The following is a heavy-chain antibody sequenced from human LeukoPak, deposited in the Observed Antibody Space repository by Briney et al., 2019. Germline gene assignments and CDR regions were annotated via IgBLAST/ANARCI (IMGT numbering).Heavy chain of an antibody. J-gene: IGHJ4*02. CDR3: ARGAGLFSFDY. CDR2: IIPIFGTA. CDR1: GYTLTELS. Sequence: SVKVSCKVSGYTLTELSMHWVRQAPGQGLEWMGGIIPIFGTANYAQKFQGRVTITADESTSTAYMELSSLRSEDTAVYYCARGAGLFSFDYWGQGTLVTVSS. D-gene: IGHD2-21*01. V-gene: IGHV1-69*13.